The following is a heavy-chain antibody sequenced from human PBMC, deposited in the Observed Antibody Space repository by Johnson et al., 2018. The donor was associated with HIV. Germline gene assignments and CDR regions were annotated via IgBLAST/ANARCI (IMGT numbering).Heavy chain of an antibody. J-gene: IGHJ3*02. CDR3: ARDGGSSWYGGGAFDI. Sequence: VQLVESGGGLVQPGGSLRLSCAASGFTVSRNYMNWVRQAPGKGLEWVSVIYSGGDTYYAESVKGRFTISRDNSKNTLYLQMNSLRAEDTAVYYCARDGGSSWYGGGAFDIWGQGTTVTVSS. CDR1: GFTVSRNY. D-gene: IGHD6-13*01. V-gene: IGHV3-66*01. CDR2: IYSGGDT.